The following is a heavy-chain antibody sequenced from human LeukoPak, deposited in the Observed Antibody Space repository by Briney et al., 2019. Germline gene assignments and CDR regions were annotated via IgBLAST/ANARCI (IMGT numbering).Heavy chain of an antibody. CDR1: GGSFSGYY. J-gene: IGHJ4*02. D-gene: IGHD5-12*01. Sequence: PSETLSLTCAVYGGSFSGYYWSWIRQHPGKGLEWIGYIYYSGSTYYNPSLKSRVTISVDTSKNQFSLKLSSVTAADTAVYYCARDSGYASFDYWGQGTLVTVSS. CDR2: IYYSGST. V-gene: IGHV4-31*11. CDR3: ARDSGYASFDY.